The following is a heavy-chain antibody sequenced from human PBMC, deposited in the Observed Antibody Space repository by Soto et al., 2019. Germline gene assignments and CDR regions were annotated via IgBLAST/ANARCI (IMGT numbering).Heavy chain of an antibody. CDR1: GFTFSSYG. J-gene: IGHJ4*02. Sequence: PGSSLRLSCAASGFTFSSYGMHWVLQGPGKGLEWVAVISYDGSNKYYADSVKGRFTISRDNSKNTLYLQMNSLRAEDTAVYYCAKAGKSYIVVVPVPPDYWGQGTLVTVSS. D-gene: IGHD2-2*01. CDR3: AKAGKSYIVVVPVPPDY. CDR2: ISYDGSNK. V-gene: IGHV3-30*18.